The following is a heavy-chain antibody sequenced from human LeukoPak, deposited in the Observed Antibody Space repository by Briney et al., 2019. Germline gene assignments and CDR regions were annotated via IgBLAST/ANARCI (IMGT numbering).Heavy chain of an antibody. D-gene: IGHD3-16*01. Sequence: ASLEVSCKASGYTVTSYGISWERQAPGQGLELMGWSSAYNGNTDYAQSLQGRVTITIDTSTSTVYMELRSLRSDDTAVYYCARDVGRSYDLDYWGQGTLVTVSS. CDR1: GYTVTSYG. V-gene: IGHV1-18*01. J-gene: IGHJ4*02. CDR2: SSAYNGNT. CDR3: ARDVGRSYDLDY.